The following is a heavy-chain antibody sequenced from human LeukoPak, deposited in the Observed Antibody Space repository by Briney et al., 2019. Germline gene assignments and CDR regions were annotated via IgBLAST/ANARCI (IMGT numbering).Heavy chain of an antibody. Sequence: ASVKVSCKASGYTFTSYGISWVRQAPGQGLEWMGWISAYSGNTNYAQKLQGRVTMTTDTSTSTAYMELRSLRSDDTAVYYCAREAYNWNYSGLRYWGQGTLVTVSS. CDR2: ISAYSGNT. CDR3: AREAYNWNYSGLRY. CDR1: GYTFTSYG. V-gene: IGHV1-18*01. D-gene: IGHD1-7*01. J-gene: IGHJ4*02.